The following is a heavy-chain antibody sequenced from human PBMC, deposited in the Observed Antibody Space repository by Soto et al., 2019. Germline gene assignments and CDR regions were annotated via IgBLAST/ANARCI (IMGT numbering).Heavy chain of an antibody. CDR3: AKDGDYQSAGIAAAAFGESYYYYMDV. Sequence: GGSLRLSCAASGFTFSSYAMSWVRQAPGKGLEWVSAISGSGGSTYYADSGKGRFTISRDNSKNTLYLQMNSLRAEDTAVYYCAKDGDYQSAGIAAAAFGESYYYYMDVWGKGTTVTVSS. V-gene: IGHV3-23*01. D-gene: IGHD6-13*01. CDR2: ISGSGGST. CDR1: GFTFSSYA. J-gene: IGHJ6*03.